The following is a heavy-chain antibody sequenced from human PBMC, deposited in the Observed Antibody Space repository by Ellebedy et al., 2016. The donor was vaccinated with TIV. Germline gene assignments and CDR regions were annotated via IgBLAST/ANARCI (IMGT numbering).Heavy chain of an antibody. CDR3: AKEGRIGLYYFDY. J-gene: IGHJ4*02. V-gene: IGHV3-23*01. D-gene: IGHD2-15*01. CDR1: GFTFSSYA. CDR2: ISGSGGST. Sequence: GESLKISXAASGFTFSSYAMSWVRQAPGKGLEWVSAISGSGGSTYYADSVKGRFTISRDNSKNTLYLQMNGLRAEDTAVYYCAKEGRIGLYYFDYWGQGTLVTVSS.